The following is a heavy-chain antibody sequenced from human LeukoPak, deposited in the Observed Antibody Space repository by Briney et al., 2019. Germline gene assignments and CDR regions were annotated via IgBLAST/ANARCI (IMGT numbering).Heavy chain of an antibody. CDR1: GFTFSSYE. D-gene: IGHD2-15*01. CDR2: ISSSGSPI. CDR3: ARDCGGGSCYGPYDAFDI. J-gene: IGHJ3*02. Sequence: GRSLRLCSAASGFTFSSYEMNWVRQAPGKGLKWVSYISSSGSPIYYADSAKGRFTISRDNANTPLYLQMHSLRAEDTAVYYCARDCGGGSCYGPYDAFDIWGQGTMVTVSS. V-gene: IGHV3-48*03.